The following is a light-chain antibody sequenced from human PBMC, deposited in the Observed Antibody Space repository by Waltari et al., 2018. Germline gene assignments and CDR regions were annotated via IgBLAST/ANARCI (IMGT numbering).Light chain of an antibody. CDR2: TAS. J-gene: IGKJ3*01. Sequence: DVQMTQSPSSLSASVGDRVTITCRASQSIGHLLNWYQQKPGQAPKLLVYTASTLQIGVPSRFSGSGTGTDFNLTISGLQREDFATYYCQQSYTSLLFTFGPGTKVD. V-gene: IGKV1-39*01. CDR1: QSIGHL. CDR3: QQSYTSLLFT.